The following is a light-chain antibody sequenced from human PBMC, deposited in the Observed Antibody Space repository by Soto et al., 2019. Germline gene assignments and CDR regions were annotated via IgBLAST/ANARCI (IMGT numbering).Light chain of an antibody. CDR3: QQYGSSPLT. Sequence: EIVLAQSPGTLSLSPGERAALSCGASQSVTSNLAWYQQKPGQAPRLLIYGTSSRATGIPVRFSGSGSGTEFTLTISSLQSEDFAVYYCQQYGSSPLTFGGGTKVDIK. V-gene: IGKV3-20*01. CDR2: GTS. J-gene: IGKJ4*01. CDR1: QSVTSN.